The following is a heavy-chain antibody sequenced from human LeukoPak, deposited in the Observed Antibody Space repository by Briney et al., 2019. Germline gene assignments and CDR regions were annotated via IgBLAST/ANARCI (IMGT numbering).Heavy chain of an antibody. CDR3: ARGVGVDTAMVDDAFDI. Sequence: PGGSLRLSCAASGFTFSSYGMHWVRQAPGKGLEWVAVIWYDGSNKYYADSVKGRFTISRDNSKNTLYLQMNSLRAEDTAVYYCARGVGVDTAMVDDAFDIWGQGTMVTVSS. J-gene: IGHJ3*02. CDR1: GFTFSSYG. CDR2: IWYDGSNK. V-gene: IGHV3-33*01. D-gene: IGHD5-18*01.